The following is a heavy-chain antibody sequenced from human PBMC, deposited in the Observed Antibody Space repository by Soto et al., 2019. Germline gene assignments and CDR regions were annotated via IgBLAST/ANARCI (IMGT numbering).Heavy chain of an antibody. CDR1: GYTFTSYG. J-gene: IGHJ6*02. CDR2: ISAYNGNT. Sequence: GASVKVSCKASGYTFTSYGISWVRQAPGQGLEWMGWISAYNGNTNYAQKLQGRVTMTTDTSTSTAYMELRSLRSDDTAVYYCAREPGYCSSTSCYPSNYYYGMDGWGQGTTVTVAS. V-gene: IGHV1-18*01. CDR3: AREPGYCSSTSCYPSNYYYGMDG. D-gene: IGHD2-2*01.